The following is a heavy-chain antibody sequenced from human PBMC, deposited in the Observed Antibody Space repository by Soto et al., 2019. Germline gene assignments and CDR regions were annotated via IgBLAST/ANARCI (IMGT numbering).Heavy chain of an antibody. Sequence: GASVKVSCKASGYTFTSYGISWVRQAPGQGLEWMGWISTNNGSTNYAQKLQGRVTMTTDTSTSTAYMELRSLRSDDTAVYYCARVSSGWYYWFDPWGQGTLVTVSS. CDR2: ISTNNGST. CDR1: GYTFTSYG. J-gene: IGHJ5*02. V-gene: IGHV1-18*01. D-gene: IGHD6-19*01. CDR3: ARVSSGWYYWFDP.